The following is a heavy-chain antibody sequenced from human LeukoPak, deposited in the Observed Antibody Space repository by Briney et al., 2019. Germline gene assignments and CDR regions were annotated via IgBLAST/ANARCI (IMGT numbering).Heavy chain of an antibody. J-gene: IGHJ4*02. CDR2: ISGSAGST. D-gene: IGHD2-2*02. V-gene: IGHV3-23*01. CDR1: GFTFSSYG. CDR3: AKLSVVVPAALRHYFDY. Sequence: PGGSLRLSCAASGFTFSSYGMSWVRQAPGKGLEWVAAISGSAGSTYYADSVKGRFTISRDNSKNTLYLQMNSLRAEDTAVYYCAKLSVVVPAALRHYFDYWGQGTLVTVSS.